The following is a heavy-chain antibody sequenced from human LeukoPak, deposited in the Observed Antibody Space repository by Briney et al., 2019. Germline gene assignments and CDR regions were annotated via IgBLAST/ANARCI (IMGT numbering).Heavy chain of an antibody. V-gene: IGHV4-34*01. D-gene: IGHD2-15*01. CDR3: ARGPRYCSGGSCYLLRSGMDV. Sequence: PSETLSLTCAVYGGSFSGYYWRWIRQPPGKGLEWIGEINHSGSTNYNPSLKSRVTISVDTSKNQFSLKLSSVTAADTAVYYCARGPRYCSGGSCYLLRSGMDVWGKGTTVTVSS. CDR1: GGSFSGYY. CDR2: INHSGST. J-gene: IGHJ6*04.